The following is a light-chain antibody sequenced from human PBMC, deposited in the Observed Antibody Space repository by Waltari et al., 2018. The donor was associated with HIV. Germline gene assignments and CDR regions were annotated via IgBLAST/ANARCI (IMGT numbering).Light chain of an antibody. J-gene: IGKJ2*01. Sequence: EIVLTQSPATLSLSPGETATLSCRASQTVSTFLAWYQQKPGQSPRLLISGVSARAPGIPVRFSGSGSETDFTLTISGLEPDDFAVYFCQQRKYLYTFGQGTKVDI. CDR2: GVS. CDR1: QTVSTF. V-gene: IGKV3-11*01. CDR3: QQRKYLYT.